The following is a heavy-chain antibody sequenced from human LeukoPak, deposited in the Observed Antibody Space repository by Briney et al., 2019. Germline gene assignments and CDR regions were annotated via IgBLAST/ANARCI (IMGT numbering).Heavy chain of an antibody. CDR2: MSESGGST. Sequence: GGSLRLSCAASGFTLSVYAMSWVRQAPGKGLEWVSGMSESGGSTYYADSMKGRFTISRDNSKNTLYLQMNGLRAEDTAVYYCARGASSGYQINDYWGPGTLVTVSS. J-gene: IGHJ4*02. V-gene: IGHV3-23*01. CDR1: GFTLSVYA. CDR3: ARGASSGYQINDY. D-gene: IGHD3-22*01.